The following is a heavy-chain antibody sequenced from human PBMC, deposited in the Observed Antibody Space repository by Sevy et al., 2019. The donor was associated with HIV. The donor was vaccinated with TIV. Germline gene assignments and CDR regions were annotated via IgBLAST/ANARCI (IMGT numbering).Heavy chain of an antibody. CDR2: IKQDMSEK. CDR1: GFTFSSYW. D-gene: IGHD3-22*01. Sequence: GGSLRLSCAASGFTFSSYWMTWVRQAPGKGLEWVANIKQDMSEKYYADSVKGRFTISRDNARNSLYLQMESRRVEDTAVYYCARAQQVTMLVVIGGLYFDFWGQGTLVTVSS. V-gene: IGHV3-7*01. J-gene: IGHJ4*02. CDR3: ARAQQVTMLVVIGGLYFDF.